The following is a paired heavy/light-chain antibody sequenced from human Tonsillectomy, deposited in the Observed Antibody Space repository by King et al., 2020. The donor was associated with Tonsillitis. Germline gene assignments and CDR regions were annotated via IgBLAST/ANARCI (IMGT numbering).Light chain of an antibody. J-gene: IGKJ3*01. CDR1: RSLTSN. CDR3: HQYHNWPFT. V-gene: IGKV3-15*01. Sequence: EIVMTQSPATLSVSPGETATLSCRASRSLTSNLAWYQQKPGQAPRLLFHGASTRATGIPARFSASGSGTEFTLTISSLQSEDFAIYYCHQYHNWPFTFGPGTKVDVK. CDR2: GAS.
Heavy chain of an antibody. D-gene: IGHD3-16*01. CDR2: IDYTSSTT. J-gene: IGHJ6*03. CDR3: ARDWGKYFYYMDV. CDR1: GFTFSSYS. V-gene: IGHV3-48*01. Sequence: EVQLLESGGGLVQPGKSLRLSCAASGFTFSSYSFYWVRQAPGKGLDWVSYIDYTSSTTYYADSVKGRFTISRDNAKNSLYLQMNSLRAEDTAVYYCARDWGKYFYYMDVWGKGTTVTVSS.